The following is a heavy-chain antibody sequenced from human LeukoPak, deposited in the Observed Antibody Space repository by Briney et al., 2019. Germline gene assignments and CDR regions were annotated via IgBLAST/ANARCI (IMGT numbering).Heavy chain of an antibody. CDR2: TYYSGST. CDR3: ARRAGYCSSTSCYAGAFDI. D-gene: IGHD2-2*01. J-gene: IGHJ3*02. CDR1: GGSISSSSYY. V-gene: IGHV4-39*01. Sequence: SETLSLTCTVSGGSISSSSYYWGWIRQPPGKGLEWIGSTYYSGSTYYNPSLKSRVTISVDTSKNQFSLKLSSVTAADTAVYYCARRAGYCSSTSCYAGAFDIWGQGTMVTVSS.